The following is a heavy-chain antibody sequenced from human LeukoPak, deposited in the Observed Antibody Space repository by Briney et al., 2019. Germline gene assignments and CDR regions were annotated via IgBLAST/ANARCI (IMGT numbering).Heavy chain of an antibody. J-gene: IGHJ5*02. D-gene: IGHD3-9*01. Sequence: KAGGSLRLSCAASGFTFSSYSMNWVRQAPGKGLEWVSSISSSSSYIYYADSVKGRFTISRDNAKNSLYLQMNSLRAEDTAVYYCARDRGHGYFDYQRDPGAGYNWFDPWGQGTLVTVSS. CDR3: ARDRGHGYFDYQRDPGAGYNWFDP. V-gene: IGHV3-21*01. CDR2: ISSSSSYI. CDR1: GFTFSSYS.